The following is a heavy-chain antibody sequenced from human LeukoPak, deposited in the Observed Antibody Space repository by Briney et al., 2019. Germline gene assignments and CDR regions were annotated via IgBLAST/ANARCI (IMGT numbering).Heavy chain of an antibody. D-gene: IGHD4-17*01. J-gene: IGHJ6*03. Sequence: SETLSLTCTVSGYSISSGYYWGWIRQPPGKGLEWIGSIYHSGRTFYNPSLKSRVTISVDTSKNQFSLNLNSVTAADTAVYYCARTLSGSDYGDYTPYYYYYYMDVWGKGTTVTVSS. CDR2: IYHSGRT. V-gene: IGHV4-38-2*02. CDR3: ARTLSGSDYGDYTPYYYYYYMDV. CDR1: GYSISSGYY.